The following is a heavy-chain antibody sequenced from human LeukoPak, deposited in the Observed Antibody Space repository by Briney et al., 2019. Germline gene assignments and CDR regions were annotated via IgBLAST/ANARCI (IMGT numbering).Heavy chain of an antibody. J-gene: IGHJ1*01. Sequence: PGESLKISCKGSGCSFTSYWIGWVRQMPGKGLEWMGIIYPGDSDTRYSPSFQGQVTISADKSINTAYLQWSSLKASDTAMYYCARLDDSSGYYSVAEYFQHWGQGTLVTVSS. CDR1: GCSFTSYW. D-gene: IGHD3-22*01. CDR3: ARLDDSSGYYSVAEYFQH. V-gene: IGHV5-51*01. CDR2: IYPGDSDT.